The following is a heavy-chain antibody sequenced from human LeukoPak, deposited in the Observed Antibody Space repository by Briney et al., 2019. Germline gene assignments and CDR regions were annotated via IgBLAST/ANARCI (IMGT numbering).Heavy chain of an antibody. J-gene: IGHJ3*02. D-gene: IGHD6-25*01. CDR3: ARSAIDAFDI. V-gene: IGHV4-59*08. CDR2: IYNSGST. CDR1: GGSISSYY. Sequence: SETLSLTCTVSGGSISSYYWSWIRQPPGKGLECIGYIYNSGSTNYNPSLKSRVSISVDTSKNQFSLKLSSVTAADTAVYYCARSAIDAFDIWGQGTLVTVSS.